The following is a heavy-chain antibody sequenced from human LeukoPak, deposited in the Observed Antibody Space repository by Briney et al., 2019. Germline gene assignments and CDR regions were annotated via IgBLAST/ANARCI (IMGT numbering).Heavy chain of an antibody. V-gene: IGHV4-39*07. CDR3: ASIDYGDPRVWWYFDL. D-gene: IGHD4-17*01. CDR1: GFTFSSYS. J-gene: IGHJ2*01. Sequence: GSLRLSCAASGFTFSSYSMNWVRQAPGKGLEWIGSIYYSGSTYYNPSLKSRVTISVDTSKNQFSLKLSSVTAADTAVYYCASIDYGDPRVWWYFDLWGSSTLVTVSS. CDR2: IYYSGST.